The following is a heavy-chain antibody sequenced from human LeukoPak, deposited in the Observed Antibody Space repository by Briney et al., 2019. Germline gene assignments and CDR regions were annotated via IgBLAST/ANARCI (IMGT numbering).Heavy chain of an antibody. CDR3: ARKFYGGKGRYWYFDL. CDR1: GFTFSSYS. J-gene: IGHJ2*01. D-gene: IGHD4-23*01. Sequence: GGSLRLSCAASGFTFSSYSMNWVRQAPGKGLEWVSSISSSSSYIYYADSVKGRFTISRDNAKNSLYLQMNSLRAEDTAVYYCARKFYGGKGRYWYFDLWGRGTLVTVSS. CDR2: ISSSSSYI. V-gene: IGHV3-21*01.